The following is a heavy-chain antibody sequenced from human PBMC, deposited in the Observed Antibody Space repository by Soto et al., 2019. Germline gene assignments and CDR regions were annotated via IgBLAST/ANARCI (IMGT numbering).Heavy chain of an antibody. CDR2: IDTSSSFI. Sequence: EVQLVESGGGLVKPGGSLRLSCAASGFTFNTYSMNWVRQAPGKGLEWVSSIDTSSSFIYYGGSLKGRFTISRDNAKNLLYLQMNNLKAEDTAVYYCARDGEYSDYENWYFDLWGRGTLVTVSS. J-gene: IGHJ2*01. CDR1: GFTFNTYS. D-gene: IGHD5-12*01. CDR3: ARDGEYSDYENWYFDL. V-gene: IGHV3-21*01.